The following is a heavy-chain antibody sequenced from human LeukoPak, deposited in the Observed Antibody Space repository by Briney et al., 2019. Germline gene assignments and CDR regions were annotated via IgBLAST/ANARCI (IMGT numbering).Heavy chain of an antibody. V-gene: IGHV4-61*01. CDR1: GGSVSSGSYY. D-gene: IGHD6-13*01. J-gene: IGHJ1*01. Sequence: SETLSLTCTVSGGSVSSGSYYWSWIRQPPGKGLEWIGYIYYSGSTNYNPSLKSRVTISVDTSKNQFSLKLSSVTAADTAVYYCARGLMGIAAAGTPRAEYFQHWGQGTLVTVSS. CDR3: ARGLMGIAAAGTPRAEYFQH. CDR2: IYYSGST.